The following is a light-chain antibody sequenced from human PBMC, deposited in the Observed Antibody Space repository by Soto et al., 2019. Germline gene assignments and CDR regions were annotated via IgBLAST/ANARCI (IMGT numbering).Light chain of an antibody. CDR2: DVS. J-gene: IGLJ1*01. Sequence: QSALTQPRSVSGSPGQSVTISCTGTSSDVGGYNYVSWYQQHPGKAPKLMIYDVSKRPSGVPDRFSGSKSGNTASLTISGLQAEDEADYYCCSYAASYTHVFGTGIKLTVL. CDR3: CSYAASYTHV. V-gene: IGLV2-11*01. CDR1: SSDVGGYNY.